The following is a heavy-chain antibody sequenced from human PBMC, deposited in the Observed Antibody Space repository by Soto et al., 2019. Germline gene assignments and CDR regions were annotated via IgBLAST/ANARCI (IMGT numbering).Heavy chain of an antibody. CDR2: TYYRSKWYN. D-gene: IGHD1-26*01. V-gene: IGHV6-1*01. CDR3: VRLIGNSWLDF. CDR1: GNSVSSGSVT. J-gene: IGHJ5*01. Sequence: SQALSLTCDISGNSVSSGSVTWIWIRQYTSKGFEWLGRTYYRSKWYNDYAESVKSRITINPDTSKNQFSLHLNSVTPEDTAVYYCVRLIGNSWLDFWGQGTLVTVSS.